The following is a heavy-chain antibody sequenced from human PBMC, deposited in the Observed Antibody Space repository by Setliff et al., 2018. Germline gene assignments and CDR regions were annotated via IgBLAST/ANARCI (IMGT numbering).Heavy chain of an antibody. V-gene: IGHV1-3*04. CDR1: GYTFTSYA. Sequence: ASVKVSCKASGYTFTSYALHWVRQAPGQRLEWMGWINTGNGNTKYSQNFQGRVIFTRDTSASTAYMELSSLTSEDTAVYFCARGSRGFDYWGQGALVTVSS. CDR2: INTGNGNT. J-gene: IGHJ4*02. CDR3: ARGSRGFDY.